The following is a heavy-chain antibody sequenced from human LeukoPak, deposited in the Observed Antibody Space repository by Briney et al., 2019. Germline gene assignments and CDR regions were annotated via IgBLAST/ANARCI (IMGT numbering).Heavy chain of an antibody. Sequence: GGSLRLSCAASGFTFDDYAMHWVRQAPGKGLDWVSLISGDGGSTYYADSVKGRFTISRDNSKNSLYLQMYSLRTEDTALYFCAQDAEYDILTGYEGSGYFDYWGQGTLVTVSS. J-gene: IGHJ4*02. D-gene: IGHD3-9*01. CDR2: ISGDGGST. V-gene: IGHV3-43*02. CDR3: AQDAEYDILTGYEGSGYFDY. CDR1: GFTFDDYA.